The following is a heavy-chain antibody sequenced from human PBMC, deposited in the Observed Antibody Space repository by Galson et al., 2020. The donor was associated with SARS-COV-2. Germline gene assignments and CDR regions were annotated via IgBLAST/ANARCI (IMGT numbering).Heavy chain of an antibody. J-gene: IGHJ4*02. V-gene: IGHV3-11*01. Sequence: PGGSLRLSCAASGFIFRDYYMTWVRQAPGKGLEWIAYIDNGGSNIYYADSVKGRFTVSRDNGKDTLYLQLNSLRPEDTAVYFCAKAPRQYCTGGGCYMGHWGQGTLVTVSS. CDR1: GFIFRDYY. CDR3: AKAPRQYCTGGGCYMGH. D-gene: IGHD2-15*01. CDR2: IDNGGSNI.